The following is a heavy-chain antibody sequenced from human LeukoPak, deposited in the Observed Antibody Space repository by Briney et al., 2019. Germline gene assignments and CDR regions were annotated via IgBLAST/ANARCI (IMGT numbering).Heavy chain of an antibody. D-gene: IGHD6-19*01. J-gene: IGHJ4*02. Sequence: GGSLRLSCAASGFTFSIYAMTWVRQAPGKGLEWVSGINGISGETYYADSVKGRFTISRDNSKNTLFLQMSSLRPDDTAVYYCAKGGAQQAVYYFDYWGQGTLVTVSS. V-gene: IGHV3-23*01. CDR1: GFTFSIYA. CDR3: AKGGAQQAVYYFDY. CDR2: INGISGET.